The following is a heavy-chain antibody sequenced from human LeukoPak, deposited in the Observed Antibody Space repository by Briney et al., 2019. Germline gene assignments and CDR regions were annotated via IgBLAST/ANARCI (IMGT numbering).Heavy chain of an antibody. CDR2: IYPGDSDT. CDR1: GYSFTSYW. Sequence: GESLKISCKGSGYSFTSYWIGWVRQMPGKGLEWMGIIYPGDSDTRYSPSFQGQVTISADKSISTAYLQWSSLKASDTAMYYCARLLVDAYSSSWYGAFDIWGQGTMVTVSS. V-gene: IGHV5-51*01. D-gene: IGHD6-13*01. J-gene: IGHJ3*02. CDR3: ARLLVDAYSSSWYGAFDI.